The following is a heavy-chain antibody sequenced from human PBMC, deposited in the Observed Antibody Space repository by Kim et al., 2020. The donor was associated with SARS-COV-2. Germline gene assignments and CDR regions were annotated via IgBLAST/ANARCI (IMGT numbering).Heavy chain of an antibody. J-gene: IGHJ5*02. Sequence: QDRVTMTRDTSTSTVYMELSSLRSEDTAVYYCARAAGITIFGVVIGGWFDPWGQGTLVTVSS. D-gene: IGHD3-3*01. V-gene: IGHV1-46*01. CDR3: ARAAGITIFGVVIGGWFDP.